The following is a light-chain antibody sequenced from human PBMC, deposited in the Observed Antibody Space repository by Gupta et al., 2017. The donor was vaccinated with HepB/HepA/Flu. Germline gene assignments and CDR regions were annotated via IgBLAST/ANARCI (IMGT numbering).Light chain of an antibody. CDR1: QSVTRN. V-gene: IGKV3-15*01. CDR3: QQYNDWPPCT. CDR2: GTS. J-gene: IGKJ2*02. Sequence: EXXMTXSXATLSVXXGERAILSCRASQSVTRNLAWYQQKPGQAPRLLIYGTSTRATGIPARFSGSGSGTDFTLTISSLQSEDFAVYYCQQYNDWPPCTFGQGTKVEIK.